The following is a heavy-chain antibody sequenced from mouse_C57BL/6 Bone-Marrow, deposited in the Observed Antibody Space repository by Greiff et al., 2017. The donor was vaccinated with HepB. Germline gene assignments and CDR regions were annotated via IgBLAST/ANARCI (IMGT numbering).Heavy chain of an antibody. CDR3: ARHYGGQYYFDY. CDR2: ISSGSSTI. D-gene: IGHD1-1*02. Sequence: DVHLVESGGGLVKPGGSLKLSCAASGFTFSDYGMHWVRQAPEKGLEWVAYISSGSSTIYYADTVKGRFTISRDNAKNTLFLQMTSLRSEDTAMYYCARHYGGQYYFDYWGQGTTLTVSS. J-gene: IGHJ2*01. V-gene: IGHV5-17*01. CDR1: GFTFSDYG.